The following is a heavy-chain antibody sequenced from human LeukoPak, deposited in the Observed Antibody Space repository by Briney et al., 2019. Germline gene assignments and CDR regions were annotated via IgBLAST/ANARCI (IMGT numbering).Heavy chain of an antibody. D-gene: IGHD3-10*01. Sequence: SETLSLTCAVSGGSISSNNWWSWVRQSPGKGLEWIGEIHHSGNTNYNPSLKSRVTISADPSKNYFSLNLRSVTAADTAVYYCARFASGTYLPYYFDYWGQGTLVTVSS. CDR3: ARFASGTYLPYYFDY. J-gene: IGHJ4*02. V-gene: IGHV4-4*02. CDR2: IHHSGNT. CDR1: GGSISSNNW.